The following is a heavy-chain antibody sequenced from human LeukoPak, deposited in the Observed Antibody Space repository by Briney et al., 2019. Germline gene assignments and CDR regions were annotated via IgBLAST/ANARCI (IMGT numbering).Heavy chain of an antibody. Sequence: SETLSLTCTVSGGSISRYYWNWLRQPPGKGLEWIGYTYYSGSTNYNPSLKSRVTISVDTSKNQFSLKLSSVTAADTAVYYCARDQSGDYHSSGYENWGQGTLVTVSS. CDR3: ARDQSGDYHSSGYEN. J-gene: IGHJ4*02. V-gene: IGHV4-59*12. CDR1: GGSISRYY. CDR2: TYYSGST. D-gene: IGHD3-22*01.